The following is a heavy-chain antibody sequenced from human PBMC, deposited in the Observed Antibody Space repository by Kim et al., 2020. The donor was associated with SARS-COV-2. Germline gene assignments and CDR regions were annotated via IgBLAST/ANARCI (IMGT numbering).Heavy chain of an antibody. V-gene: IGHV4-39*01. CDR1: GGSISSSSHF. J-gene: IGHJ4*02. Sequence: SETLSLICTVSGGSISSSSHFWGWIRQPPGKGLEWIGSSHYSGIAYYNPSLQSRATISVDTSKNQFSLKLKFVTAADPAVYYCARRGDGGHDYGSGYEYWGQGIQVTVSS. CDR2: SHYSGIA. D-gene: IGHD3-10*01. CDR3: ARRGDGGHDYGSGYEY.